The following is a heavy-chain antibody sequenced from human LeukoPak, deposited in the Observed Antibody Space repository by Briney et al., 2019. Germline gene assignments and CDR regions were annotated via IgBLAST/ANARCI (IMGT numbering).Heavy chain of an antibody. V-gene: IGHV3-30*18. CDR2: ISYDGSNK. Sequence: GRSLRLSCAASGFTFSSYVMHWVRQAPGKGLEWVAIISYDGSNKYYADSVKGRFTISRDNSKNTLYLQMNSLRAEDTAVYYCAKVGLTVTTILDYFDYWGQGTLVTVSS. D-gene: IGHD4-11*01. CDR3: AKVGLTVTTILDYFDY. CDR1: GFTFSSYV. J-gene: IGHJ4*02.